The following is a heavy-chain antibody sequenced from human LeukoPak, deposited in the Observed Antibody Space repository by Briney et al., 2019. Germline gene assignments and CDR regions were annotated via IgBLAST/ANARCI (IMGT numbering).Heavy chain of an antibody. Sequence: PGGSLRLSCAASGITFSSYAMSWVRQAPGKGLEWVSFISGSGGSTYYVDSVKGRFTISRDNSKNTLYLQMNSLRAEDTAVYYCARRAGDYSHPYDYWGQGTLVTVSS. D-gene: IGHD3-22*01. CDR2: ISGSGGST. CDR3: ARRAGDYSHPYDY. J-gene: IGHJ4*02. V-gene: IGHV3-23*01. CDR1: GITFSSYA.